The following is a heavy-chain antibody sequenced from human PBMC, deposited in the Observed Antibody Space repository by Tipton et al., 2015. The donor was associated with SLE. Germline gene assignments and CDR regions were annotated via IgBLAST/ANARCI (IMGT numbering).Heavy chain of an antibody. J-gene: IGHJ4*02. Sequence: TLSLTCTVSGGSISGYYWSWIRQPPGKGLEWIGEINHSGSTNYNPSLKSRVTISVDTSKNQFSLKLGSVTAADTAVYYCARGGNWGQGTLVTVSS. V-gene: IGHV4-34*01. CDR1: GGSISGYY. CDR3: ARGGN. CDR2: INHSGST. D-gene: IGHD1-1*01.